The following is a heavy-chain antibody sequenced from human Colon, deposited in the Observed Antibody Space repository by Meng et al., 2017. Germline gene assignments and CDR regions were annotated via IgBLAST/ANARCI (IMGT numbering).Heavy chain of an antibody. D-gene: IGHD2-8*01. Sequence: SETLSLTCAAHGGSISGYYWSWIRQAPGKGLEWIGEISHKGNTNYNPSLKTPVSISIDTSNNQFSLKMNSVTAADTAVYYCGRVGRLMSGRAFDIWGQGTLVTVSS. J-gene: IGHJ3*02. CDR2: ISHKGNT. CDR3: GRVGRLMSGRAFDI. V-gene: IGHV4-34*01. CDR1: GGSISGYY.